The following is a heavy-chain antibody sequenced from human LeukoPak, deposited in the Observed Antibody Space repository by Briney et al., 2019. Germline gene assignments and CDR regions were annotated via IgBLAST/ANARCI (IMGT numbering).Heavy chain of an antibody. CDR2: INPSGGST. V-gene: IGHV1-46*01. Sequence: ASVKVSCKASGYTFTSYYIHWVRQAPGQGREWMGMINPSGGSTIYAQHFQGRVTVTRDTATSTVYMGLSSLRSEDTAVYYCTGDRVSSAKGFDNWGQGTLVIVSP. CDR1: GYTFTSYY. J-gene: IGHJ4*02. D-gene: IGHD2-2*01. CDR3: TGDRVSSAKGFDN.